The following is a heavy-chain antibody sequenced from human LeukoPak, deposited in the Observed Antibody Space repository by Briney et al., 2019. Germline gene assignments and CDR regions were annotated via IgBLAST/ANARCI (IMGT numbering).Heavy chain of an antibody. CDR2: ISSSGYSA. CDR3: AKPLIAAAGTIDY. D-gene: IGHD6-13*01. J-gene: IGHJ4*02. V-gene: IGHV3-23*01. CDR1: GFTFSNYG. Sequence: AGGSLRLSCAASGFTFSNYGMSWVRQAPGKGLEWVSAISSSGYSAYYVDSVKGRFTISRDNSRNTLYLQMNSLRAEDTAVYYCAKPLIAAAGTIDYWGQGTLVTVSS.